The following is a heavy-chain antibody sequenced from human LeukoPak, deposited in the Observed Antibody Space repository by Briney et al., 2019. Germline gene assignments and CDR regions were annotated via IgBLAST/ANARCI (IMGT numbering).Heavy chain of an antibody. J-gene: IGHJ2*01. Sequence: SETLSLTCAVSGDSISSGGYSWSWIRQPPGKGLEWIGYIYHSGSTYYNPSLKSRVTISVDRSKNQFSLKLSSVTAADTAVYYCAREAVVVPDARARYFDLWGRGTLVTVSS. V-gene: IGHV4-30-2*01. CDR2: IYHSGST. CDR1: GDSISSGGYS. CDR3: AREAVVVPDARARYFDL. D-gene: IGHD2-2*01.